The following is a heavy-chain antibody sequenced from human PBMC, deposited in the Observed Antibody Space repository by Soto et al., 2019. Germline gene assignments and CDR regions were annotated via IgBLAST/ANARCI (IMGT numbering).Heavy chain of an antibody. CDR3: ARDKITGLFDY. D-gene: IGHD2-8*02. J-gene: IGHJ4*02. CDR2: INHSGST. CDR1: GGSFSGYY. V-gene: IGHV4-34*01. Sequence: QVQLQQWGAGLLKPSETLSLTCAVYGGSFSGYYWTWIRQPPGTGMEWIGEINHSGSTKYNPSLKTRSTISVDTSKNQSSLKLTSVTAADSAVYYCARDKITGLFDYWGQGTLVTVSS.